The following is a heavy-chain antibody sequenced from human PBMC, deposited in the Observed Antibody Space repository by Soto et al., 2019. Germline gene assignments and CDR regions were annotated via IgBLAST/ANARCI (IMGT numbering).Heavy chain of an antibody. CDR1: GFTFSDSY. CDR2: ISSGGSTI. J-gene: IGHJ4*02. D-gene: IGHD2-21*01. CDR3: ASPPPGLARISTGWAN. V-gene: IGHV3-11*01. Sequence: QVQLVESGGGLVKPGGALRRSCAASGFTFSDSYMSWIRQAPGKGLEWVSYISSGGSTIYYADSVKGRFTISRDNAKNSLHLQMNSLRAEDTAVYYCASPPPGLARISTGWANWGQGTPVTVSS.